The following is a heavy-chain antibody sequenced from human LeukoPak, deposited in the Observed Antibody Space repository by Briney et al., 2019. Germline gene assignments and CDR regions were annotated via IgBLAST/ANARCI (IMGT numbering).Heavy chain of an antibody. CDR2: ISSSSSYI. D-gene: IGHD6-13*01. CDR1: GFTFSSYS. J-gene: IGHJ4*02. CDR3: ARDKIAAAFDY. Sequence: GGSLRLSCAASGFTFSSYSMNWVRQAPGKGLEWVSSISSSSSYIYYADSVKGRFTISRDNAKNSLYLQMNSLRAEGTAVYYCARDKIAAAFDYWGQGTLVTVSS. V-gene: IGHV3-21*01.